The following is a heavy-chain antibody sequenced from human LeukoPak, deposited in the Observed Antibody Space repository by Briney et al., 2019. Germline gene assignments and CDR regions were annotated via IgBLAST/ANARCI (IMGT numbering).Heavy chain of an antibody. Sequence: PSETLSLTCTASGGSISSYYWSWIRQPPGKGLEWIGYIYYSGSTNYNPSLKSRVTISVDTSKNQFSLKLSSVTAADTAVYYCARDGGYSSGWYLANNWFDPWGQGTLVTVSS. CDR1: GGSISSYY. D-gene: IGHD6-19*01. CDR3: ARDGGYSSGWYLANNWFDP. CDR2: IYYSGST. V-gene: IGHV4-59*12. J-gene: IGHJ5*02.